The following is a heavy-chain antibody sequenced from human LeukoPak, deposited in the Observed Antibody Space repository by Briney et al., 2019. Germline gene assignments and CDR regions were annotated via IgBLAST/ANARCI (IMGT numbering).Heavy chain of an antibody. D-gene: IGHD3-9*01. V-gene: IGHV3-23*01. CDR1: GFTFSSYA. CDR3: AKDGGIRYFDWLPVGHGMDV. Sequence: PGGSLRPSCAASGFTFSSYAMSWVRQAPGKGLEWVSAISGSGGSTYYADSVKGRFTISRDNSKNTLYLQMNSLRAEDTAVYYCAKDGGIRYFDWLPVGHGMDVWGQGTTVTVSS. CDR2: ISGSGGST. J-gene: IGHJ6*02.